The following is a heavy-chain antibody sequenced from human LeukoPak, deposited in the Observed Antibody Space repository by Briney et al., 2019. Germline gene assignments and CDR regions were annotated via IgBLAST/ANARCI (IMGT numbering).Heavy chain of an antibody. Sequence: PGGSLRLSCAASGFTFSSYWMHWVRQAPGKGLVWVSRINSDGSSTSYADSVKGRFTISRDNAKNTLYLQMNSLRAEDTAVYYCARDGGSRIRKYYYYMDVWGKGTTVTVSS. D-gene: IGHD1-26*01. J-gene: IGHJ6*03. CDR3: ARDGGSRIRKYYYYMDV. CDR1: GFTFSSYW. V-gene: IGHV3-74*01. CDR2: INSDGSST.